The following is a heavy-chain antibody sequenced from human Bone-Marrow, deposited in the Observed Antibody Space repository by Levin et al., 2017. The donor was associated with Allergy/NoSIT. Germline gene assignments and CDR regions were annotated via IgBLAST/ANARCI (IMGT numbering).Heavy chain of an antibody. Sequence: GGSLRLSCAASGFTFNSYALSWVRQAPGKGREWVSAISGSGSSTYYADSVKGRFTISRDKSKTTLYLQMNSLRAEDTAVYYCAKGAGWVAGAVALIWGQGTLVTVSS. CDR2: ISGSGSST. V-gene: IGHV3-23*01. CDR3: AKGAGWVAGAVALI. D-gene: IGHD6-19*01. J-gene: IGHJ4*02. CDR1: GFTFNSYA.